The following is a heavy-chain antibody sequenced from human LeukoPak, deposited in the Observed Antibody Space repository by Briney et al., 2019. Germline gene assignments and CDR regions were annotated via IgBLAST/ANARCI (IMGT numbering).Heavy chain of an antibody. V-gene: IGHV3-23*01. CDR3: AKDDYYDSSGWPPYGMDV. D-gene: IGHD3-22*01. Sequence: GGSLRLSCAASGFTFSSYAMSWVRQAPGKGLEWVSAISGSGGSTYYADSVKGRFTISRDNSKNTLYLQMNSLRAEDTAVYYCAKDDYYDSSGWPPYGMDVWGQGTTVTVSS. CDR1: GFTFSSYA. J-gene: IGHJ6*02. CDR2: ISGSGGST.